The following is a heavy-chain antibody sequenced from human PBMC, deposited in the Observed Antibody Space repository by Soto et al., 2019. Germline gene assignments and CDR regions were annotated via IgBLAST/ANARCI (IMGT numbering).Heavy chain of an antibody. D-gene: IGHD2-21*01. CDR3: AKDKCGVPANYYYYAMYV. CDR2: ISYDGSNK. V-gene: IGHV3-30*18. CDR1: GFTFSSDG. J-gene: IGHJ6*02. Sequence: LGGSLRLSCAASGFTFSSDGMHWVRQAPGKGLEWVAVISYDGSNKYYTDSVKGRFTISRDNSKNTLYLQMNSLRAEDTAVYYCAKDKCGVPANYYYYAMYVCDQGPTVTVPS.